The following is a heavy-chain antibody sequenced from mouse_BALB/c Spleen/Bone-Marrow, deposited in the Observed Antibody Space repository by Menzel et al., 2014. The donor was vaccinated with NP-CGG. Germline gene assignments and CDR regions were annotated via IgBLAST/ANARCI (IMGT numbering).Heavy chain of an antibody. CDR2: IHPNSGNT. D-gene: IGHD2-14*01. J-gene: IGHJ2*01. V-gene: IGHV1S130*01. CDR3: ARGDRYYRYSDY. Sequence: QVQLQQSGSVLVRPGASVKLSCKASGYTFTSSWMHWAKQRPGQGLEWIGEIHPNSGNTNYNEKFKGKATLTVDTSSSTAYVDLSSLTSEDSAVYYCARGDRYYRYSDYWGQGTTLTVSS. CDR1: GYTFTSSW.